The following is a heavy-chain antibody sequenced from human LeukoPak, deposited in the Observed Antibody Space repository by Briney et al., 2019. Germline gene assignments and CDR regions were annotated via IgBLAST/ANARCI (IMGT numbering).Heavy chain of an antibody. CDR1: GFTFSSYA. CDR3: AKDPAAQYCSSTSCYLGGWLRGSSWFDP. Sequence: GGSLRLSCAASGFTFSSYAMSWVRQAPGKGLEWVSAISGSGGSTYYADAVKGRFTISRDNSKNTLYLQMNSLRAEDTAVYYCAKDPAAQYCSSTSCYLGGWLRGSSWFDPWGQGTLVTVSS. CDR2: ISGSGGST. D-gene: IGHD2-2*01. J-gene: IGHJ5*02. V-gene: IGHV3-23*01.